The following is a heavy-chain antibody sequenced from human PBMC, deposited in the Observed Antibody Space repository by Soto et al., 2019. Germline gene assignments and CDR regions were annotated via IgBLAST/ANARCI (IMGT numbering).Heavy chain of an antibody. Sequence: EVQLVESGGGLVQPGGSLRLSCAASGFTFSSYEMNWVRQAPGKGLEWVSYISSSGSTIYYADSVKGRFTISRDNAKNSLYLQMNSLRAEDTAVYYCARYTHWFGELLSGWFDPWGQGTLVTVSS. CDR3: ARYTHWFGELLSGWFDP. CDR1: GFTFSSYE. V-gene: IGHV3-48*03. J-gene: IGHJ5*02. D-gene: IGHD3-10*01. CDR2: ISSSGSTI.